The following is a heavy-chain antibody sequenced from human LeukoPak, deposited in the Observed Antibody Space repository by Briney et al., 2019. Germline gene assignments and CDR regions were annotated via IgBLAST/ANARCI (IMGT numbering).Heavy chain of an antibody. CDR2: ISGSGGST. CDR3: AKDLSSSWYYFDY. V-gene: IGHV3-23*01. D-gene: IGHD6-13*01. Sequence: GGSLRLSCAASGFTFSSYAMHWVRQAPGKGLEYVSAISGSGGSTYYADSVKGRFTISRDNSKNTLYLQMNSLRAEDTAVYYCAKDLSSSWYYFDYWGQGTLVTVSS. CDR1: GFTFSSYA. J-gene: IGHJ4*02.